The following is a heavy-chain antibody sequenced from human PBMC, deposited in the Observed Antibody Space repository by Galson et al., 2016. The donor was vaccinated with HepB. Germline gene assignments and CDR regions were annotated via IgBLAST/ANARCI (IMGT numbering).Heavy chain of an antibody. Sequence: PALVNPTQTLTLTCTFSGFSLTTSGLAVGWIRQPPGKALEWLALIYWDDDQYYSPSLKSRLTITKDTSKNQVVLTMTNMGPVDTGTDYCAHMHGDHSGYYYPTLDYWGQGALVTVSS. J-gene: IGHJ4*02. CDR1: GFSLTTSGLA. V-gene: IGHV2-5*02. CDR3: AHMHGDHSGYYYPTLDY. D-gene: IGHD3-22*01. CDR2: IYWDDDQ.